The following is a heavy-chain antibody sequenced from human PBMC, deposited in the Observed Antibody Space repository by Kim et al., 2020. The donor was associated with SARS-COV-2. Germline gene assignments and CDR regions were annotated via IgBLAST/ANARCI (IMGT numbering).Heavy chain of an antibody. CDR3: ARTRTATESF. Sequence: SEKNYVDSVKGRFTISRDNAKNSLFLQMNSLRVEDTAVYYCARTRTATESFWGQGTLVTVSS. V-gene: IGHV3-7*04. CDR2: SEK. J-gene: IGHJ4*02. D-gene: IGHD6-25*01.